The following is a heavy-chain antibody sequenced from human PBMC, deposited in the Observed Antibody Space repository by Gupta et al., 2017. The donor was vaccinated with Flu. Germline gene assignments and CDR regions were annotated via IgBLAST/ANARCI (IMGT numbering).Heavy chain of an antibody. D-gene: IGHD4-4*01. CDR1: GGSFSGYY. V-gene: IGHV4-34*01. Sequence: QVQLQQWGAGLLKPSETLSLTCAVYGGSFSGYYWSWIRQPPGKGLEWIGEINHSGSTNYNPSLKSRVTISVDTSKNQFSLKLSSVTAADTAVYYCARHRRYSNYLNWFDPWGQGTLVTVSS. J-gene: IGHJ5*02. CDR2: INHSGST. CDR3: ARHRRYSNYLNWFDP.